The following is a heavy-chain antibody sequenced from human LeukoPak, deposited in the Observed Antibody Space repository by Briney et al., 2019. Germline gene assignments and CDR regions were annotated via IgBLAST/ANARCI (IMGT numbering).Heavy chain of an antibody. CDR2: IYSGGRT. CDR3: AREPEYNSGQ. D-gene: IGHD6-19*01. Sequence: PGGSLRLSCAASGFTVSSNYMSWVRQAPGKGLEWVSVIYSGGRTYYADSVKGRFTISRDNSKNTLYLQMNSLRAEDTAVYYCAREPEYNSGQWGQGTLVTVSS. J-gene: IGHJ4*02. V-gene: IGHV3-53*01. CDR1: GFTVSSNY.